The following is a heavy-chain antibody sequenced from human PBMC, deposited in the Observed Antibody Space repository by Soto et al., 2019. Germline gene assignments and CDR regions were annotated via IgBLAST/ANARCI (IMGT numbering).Heavy chain of an antibody. V-gene: IGHV4-4*07. Sequence: SETLSLTCTISGGAIGSHYWTWIRQPAGKGLEWIGRIYSSGSTQYNPSLQSRVAMSLDTSKNQFSLRLESVTAADTAVYYCARGQRFSDWFDPWGQGTLVTVSS. CDR3: ARGQRFSDWFDP. CDR2: IYSSGST. J-gene: IGHJ5*02. CDR1: GGAIGSHY. D-gene: IGHD3-3*01.